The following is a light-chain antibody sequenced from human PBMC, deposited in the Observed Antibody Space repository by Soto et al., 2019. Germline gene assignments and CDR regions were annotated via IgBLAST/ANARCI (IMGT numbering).Light chain of an antibody. J-gene: IGLJ2*01. CDR3: QSYDSSLSVVV. CDR1: SSNIGAGYD. CDR2: GNS. V-gene: IGLV1-40*01. Sequence: QSVLTQPPSVSGAPGPRVTISCTGSSSNIGAGYDVHWYQQLPGTASKLIIYGNSNRTSGVPDRFSGSKSGTSASLAITGLQAEDEADYYCQSYDSSLSVVVFGGGTKLTVL.